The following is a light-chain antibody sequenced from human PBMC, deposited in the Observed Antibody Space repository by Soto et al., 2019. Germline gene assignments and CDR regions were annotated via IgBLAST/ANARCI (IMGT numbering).Light chain of an antibody. CDR2: EVA. CDR3: CSHSSSITWM. Sequence: QSVLPQTASVSGSPGQSITMSCTGTSSDVGGYNFVSWYQQHPGKAPKLIVHEVANRLSGVSGRFSGSKSGNTAFLTISGLQAEDEAVYYCCSHSSSITWMFGGGTQLTVL. CDR1: SSDVGGYNF. J-gene: IGLJ3*02. V-gene: IGLV2-14*03.